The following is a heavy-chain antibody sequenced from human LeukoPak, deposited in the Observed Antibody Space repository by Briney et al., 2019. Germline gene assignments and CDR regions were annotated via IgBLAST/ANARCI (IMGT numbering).Heavy chain of an antibody. J-gene: IGHJ4*02. CDR3: AKEGRSLQTY. CDR2: IKEDGTET. D-gene: IGHD5-24*01. V-gene: IGHV3-7*03. CDR1: GFMFSSNW. Sequence: GALRLSRAAPGFMFSSNWMSWVRPAPGKGVEWVANIKEDGTETYYVDSVKGRFTISRDNAKNSLYLQMNSLRVEDTAVYYCAKEGRSLQTYWGQGTLVTVSS.